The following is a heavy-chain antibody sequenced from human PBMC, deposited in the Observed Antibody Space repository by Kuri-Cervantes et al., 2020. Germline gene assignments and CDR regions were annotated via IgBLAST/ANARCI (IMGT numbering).Heavy chain of an antibody. V-gene: IGHV3-21*01. J-gene: IGHJ4*02. CDR1: VFTFSSYT. Sequence: GESLKISCAASVFTFSSYTMSWVRQAPGKGLEWVSAISGSGGSTYYADSVKVRFTISRDNAKNSLYLQMSSLRVEDTAIYYCARGQQLFDYWGQGTLVTVSS. D-gene: IGHD5-24*01. CDR2: ISGSGGST. CDR3: ARGQQLFDY.